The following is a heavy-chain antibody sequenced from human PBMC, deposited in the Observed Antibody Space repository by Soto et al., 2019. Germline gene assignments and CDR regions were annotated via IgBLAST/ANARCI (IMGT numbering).Heavy chain of an antibody. CDR1: GVSIITSRSY. J-gene: IGHJ5*02. CDR2: IFYSGST. CDR3: ARQPTTGDTDLWFDP. Sequence: SETLSLTCNVSGVSIITSRSYWAWIRQPPGKGLEWLANIFYSGSTYYNPSLASRVTVSVDTSKNEFSLKLRSVTAADTAVYYCARQPTTGDTDLWFDPWGQGTLVTVSS. V-gene: IGHV4-39*01. D-gene: IGHD2-21*01.